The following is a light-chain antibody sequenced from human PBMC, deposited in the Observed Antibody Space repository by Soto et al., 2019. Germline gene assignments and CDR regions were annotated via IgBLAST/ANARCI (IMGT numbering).Light chain of an antibody. J-gene: IGLJ2*01. CDR2: DNN. Sequence: QSVLTQPPSASGTPGQSVTISCSGSSSNIGSNTVNWYQQLPGTAPKLLIYDNNQRPSGVPDRFSGSKSGTSASLAISGLQSEDEADYYCAAWDGSLNVVVFGGGTKLTVL. CDR3: AAWDGSLNVVV. V-gene: IGLV1-44*01. CDR1: SSNIGSNT.